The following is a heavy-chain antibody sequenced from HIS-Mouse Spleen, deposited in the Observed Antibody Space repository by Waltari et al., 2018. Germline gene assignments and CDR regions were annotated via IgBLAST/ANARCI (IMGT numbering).Heavy chain of an antibody. D-gene: IGHD6-6*01. CDR2: INPNSGGT. Sequence: QVQLVQPGAEVKNPGASVQVPCQASGYTFTGSYLHWVRQAPGQGLEWMGWINPNSGGTNYAQKFQGRVTMTRDTSISTAYMELSRLRSDDTAVYYCARVYSSSWRGFDYWGQGTLVTVSS. CDR3: ARVYSSSWRGFDY. CDR1: GYTFTGSY. J-gene: IGHJ4*02. V-gene: IGHV1-2*02.